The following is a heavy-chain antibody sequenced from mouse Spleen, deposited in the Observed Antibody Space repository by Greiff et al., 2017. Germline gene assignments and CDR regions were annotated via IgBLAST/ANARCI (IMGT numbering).Heavy chain of an antibody. J-gene: IGHJ1*01. CDR1: GYAFSSSW. Sequence: QVQLQQSGPELVKPGASVKISCKASGYAFSSSWMNWVKQRPGKGLEWIGRIYPGDGDTNYNGKFKGKATLTADKSSSTAYMQLSSLTSEDSAVYVCARSGGNWYFDVWGAGTTVTVSS. CDR2: IYPGDGDT. V-gene: IGHV1-82*01. D-gene: IGHD4-1*01. CDR3: ARSGGNWYFDV.